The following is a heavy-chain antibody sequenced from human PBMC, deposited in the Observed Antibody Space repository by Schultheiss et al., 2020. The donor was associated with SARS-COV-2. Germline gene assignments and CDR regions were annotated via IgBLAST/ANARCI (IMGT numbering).Heavy chain of an antibody. CDR3: ARAVHDYSNYGAWGYGMDV. D-gene: IGHD4-11*01. CDR2: INHSGST. CDR1: GGSFSGYY. Sequence: SETLSLTCAVYGGSFSGYYWSWIRQPQGKGLEWIGEINHSGSTNYNPSLKSRVTISVDTSKNQFSLKLSSVTAADTAVYYCARAVHDYSNYGAWGYGMDVWGQGTTVTVSS. J-gene: IGHJ6*02. V-gene: IGHV4-34*01.